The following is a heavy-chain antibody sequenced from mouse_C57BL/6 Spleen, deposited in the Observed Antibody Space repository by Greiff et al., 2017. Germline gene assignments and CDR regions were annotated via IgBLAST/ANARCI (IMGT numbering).Heavy chain of an antibody. CDR3: STGKGSFDY. CDR1: GYSFTDYN. J-gene: IGHJ2*01. CDR2: INPNYGTT. D-gene: IGHD4-1*01. Sequence: EVQLQQSGPELVKPGASVKISCKASGYSFTDYNMNWVKQSNGKSLEWIGVINPNYGTTSYNQKFKGKAPLTVDQSSSTAYILLNGLTSADSAVFYCSTGKGSFDYWGQGTTLTVSS. V-gene: IGHV1-39*01.